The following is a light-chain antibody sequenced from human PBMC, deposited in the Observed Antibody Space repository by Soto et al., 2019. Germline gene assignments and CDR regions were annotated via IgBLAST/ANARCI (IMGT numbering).Light chain of an antibody. CDR1: NSVVGGYNY. CDR2: DVS. V-gene: IGLV2-14*01. Sequence: QSALTQPASVSGSPGQSITISCTGTNSVVGGYNYVSWYQQHPGKAPKLMIYDVSNRPSGVSNRFSGSKSGNTASLTISGLQAEDDADYYCSSYTSSSTPVVFGGGTKLTVL. J-gene: IGLJ2*01. CDR3: SSYTSSSTPVV.